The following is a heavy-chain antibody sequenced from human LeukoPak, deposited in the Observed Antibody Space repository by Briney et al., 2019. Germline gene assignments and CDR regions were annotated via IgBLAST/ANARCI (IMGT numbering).Heavy chain of an antibody. CDR2: ISSSSSTI. D-gene: IGHD2-2*01. CDR1: GFTFSSYS. CDR3: ARVSIVVVPAAHMDV. J-gene: IGHJ6*03. Sequence: PGGSLRLSCAASGFTFSSYSMNWVRQAPGKGLERVSYISSSSSTIYYADSVKGRFTISRDNAKNSLYLQMNSLRAEDTAVYYCARVSIVVVPAAHMDVWGKGTTVTVSS. V-gene: IGHV3-48*01.